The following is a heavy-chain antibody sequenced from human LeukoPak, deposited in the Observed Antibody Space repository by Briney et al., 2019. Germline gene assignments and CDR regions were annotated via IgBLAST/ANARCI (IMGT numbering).Heavy chain of an antibody. J-gene: IGHJ4*02. CDR1: GFTFSSYA. V-gene: IGHV3-23*01. CDR3: AKGDIVVVPAATDY. CDR2: ISGSGGST. Sequence: GGSLRLSCAASGFTFSSYAMSWVRQAPGRGLEWVSAISGSGGSTYYADSVKGRFTISRDNSKNTLYLQMNSPRAEDTAVYYCAKGDIVVVPAATDYWGQGTLVTVSS. D-gene: IGHD2-2*01.